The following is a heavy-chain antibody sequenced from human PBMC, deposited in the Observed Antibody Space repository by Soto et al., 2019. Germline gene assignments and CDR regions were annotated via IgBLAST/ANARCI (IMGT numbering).Heavy chain of an antibody. CDR1: GGSFSGYY. CDR3: ARGQLGYCSGGSCYLSVGWFDP. V-gene: IGHV4-34*01. Sequence: SETLSLTCAVYGGSFSGYYWSWIRQPPGKGLEWIGEINHSGSTNYNPSLKSRVTISVDTSKNQFSLKLSSVTAADTAVYYCARGQLGYCSGGSCYLSVGWFDPWGQGTLVTVSS. D-gene: IGHD2-15*01. CDR2: INHSGST. J-gene: IGHJ5*02.